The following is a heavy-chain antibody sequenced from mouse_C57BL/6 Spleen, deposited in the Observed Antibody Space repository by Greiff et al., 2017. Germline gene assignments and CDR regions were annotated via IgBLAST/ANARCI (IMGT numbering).Heavy chain of an antibody. CDR2: IWSDGST. J-gene: IGHJ4*01. V-gene: IGHV2-6-1*01. D-gene: IGHD2-10*01. Sequence: VHLVESGPGLVAPSQSLSIPCTVSGFSLTSYGVHWVRQPPGKGLEWLVVIWSDGSTTYNSALKSRLSISKDNSKSQVFLKMNSLQTDDTAMYYCARQPSYYGNFYYYAMDYWGQGTSVTVSS. CDR3: ARQPSYYGNFYYYAMDY. CDR1: GFSLTSYG.